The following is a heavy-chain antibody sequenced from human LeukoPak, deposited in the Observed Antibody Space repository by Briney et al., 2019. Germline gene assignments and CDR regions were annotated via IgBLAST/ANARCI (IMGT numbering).Heavy chain of an antibody. Sequence: GGSLRLSCIASGFTFSSYAMGWVRQAPGKGLDWVSAISGSGGSTYYADSVKGRFTISRENAKKSLFLQMNSLRAEDTAVYYCARQNTPHGNFDYWGQGTLVTVSS. CDR1: GFTFSSYA. J-gene: IGHJ4*02. CDR2: ISGSGGST. V-gene: IGHV3-23*01. CDR3: ARQNTPHGNFDY. D-gene: IGHD1-26*01.